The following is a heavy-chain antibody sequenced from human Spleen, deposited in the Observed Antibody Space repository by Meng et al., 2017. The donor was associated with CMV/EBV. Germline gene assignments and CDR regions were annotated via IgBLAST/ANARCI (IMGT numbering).Heavy chain of an antibody. J-gene: IGHJ6*02. CDR1: GGSFSGYY. V-gene: IGHV4-34*01. D-gene: IGHD3-10*01. CDR3: ARGGIKGTMVRGAYYYGMDV. Sequence: SETLSLTCAVYGGSFSGYYWSWIRQPPGKGLEWIGEINHSGSTNYNPSLKSRVTISVDTSKNQFSLKLSSVTAADTAVYYCARGGIKGTMVRGAYYYGMDVWGQGTTVTVSS. CDR2: INHSGST.